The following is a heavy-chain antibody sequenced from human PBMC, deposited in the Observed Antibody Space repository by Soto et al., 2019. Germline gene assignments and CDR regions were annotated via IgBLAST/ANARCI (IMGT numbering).Heavy chain of an antibody. Sequence: EVQLVESGGGLVQPGGSLRLSCAASGFTFSTYDMHWVRQATGKGLEWVSAIGTIRDTYYLDSVKGRFTISRENAKNSVYLQMNSLRAGDTAVYYCARGRSNQYESSPPPKFDPWGRGTPVTVSS. CDR1: GFTFSTYD. J-gene: IGHJ5*02. CDR2: IGTIRDT. V-gene: IGHV3-13*01. D-gene: IGHD2-8*01. CDR3: ARGRSNQYESSPPPKFDP.